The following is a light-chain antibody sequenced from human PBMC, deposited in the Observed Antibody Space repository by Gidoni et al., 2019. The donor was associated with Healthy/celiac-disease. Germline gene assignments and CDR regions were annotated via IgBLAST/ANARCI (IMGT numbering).Light chain of an antibody. CDR3: QQYNNWPFT. CDR1: QSVSSN. Sequence: EIVMTQSPATLSVSPGERATLSCRASQSVSSNLAWYQQKPGQAPRLLIYGASTRATSIPARFSGSGSGTEFTLTISSLQSEDFAVYYCQQYNNWPFTFGHGTKVDIK. J-gene: IGKJ3*01. V-gene: IGKV3-15*01. CDR2: GAS.